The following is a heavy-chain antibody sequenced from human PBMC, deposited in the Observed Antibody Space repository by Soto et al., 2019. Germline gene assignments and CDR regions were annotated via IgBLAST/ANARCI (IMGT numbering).Heavy chain of an antibody. CDR2: INAGNGNT. CDR1: GYTFTSYA. J-gene: IGHJ6*02. Sequence: ASVKVSCKASGYTFTSYAMHWVRQAPGQRLEWMGWINAGNGNTKYSQKFQGRVTITRDTSASTAYMELSSLRSEDTAVYYCARSLEKKGPKALNYYYGMDAWGRGTTVTVSS. V-gene: IGHV1-3*01. CDR3: ARSLEKKGPKALNYYYGMDA.